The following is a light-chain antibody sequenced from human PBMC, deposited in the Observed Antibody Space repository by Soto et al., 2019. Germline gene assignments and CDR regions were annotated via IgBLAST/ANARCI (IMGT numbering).Light chain of an antibody. CDR1: SGHSSYI. J-gene: IGLJ2*01. CDR3: ETWDTNTRV. CDR2: LEGSGAY. V-gene: IGLV4-60*02. Sequence: QSVLTQSSSASASLGSSVKLTCTLSSGHSSYIIAWHQQQPGKAPRYLMNLEGSGAYNKWSGVPDRFSGSSSGADRYLTISNLQFEDEADYYCETWDTNTRVFGGGTKVTVL.